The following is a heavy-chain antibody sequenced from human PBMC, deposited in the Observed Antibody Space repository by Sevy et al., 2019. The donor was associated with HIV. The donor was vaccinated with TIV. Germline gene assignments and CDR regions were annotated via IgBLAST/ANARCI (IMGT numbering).Heavy chain of an antibody. V-gene: IGHV3-7*03. CDR1: GFTLHDHW. CDR2: IKQDGSEK. J-gene: IGHJ4*02. CDR3: VRDSWLRPSNSPYYFDF. D-gene: IGHD5-12*01. Sequence: GGSLRLSCTASGFTLHDHWMTWVRQAPGQGLQWVAHIKQDGSEKYYVDSVKGRFTISRDNAKKSLYLQMDSLRAEDTAVYYCVRDSWLRPSNSPYYFDFWGQGTLVTVSS.